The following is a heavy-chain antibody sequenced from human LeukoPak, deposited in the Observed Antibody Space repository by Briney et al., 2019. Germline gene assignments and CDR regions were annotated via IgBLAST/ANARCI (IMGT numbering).Heavy chain of an antibody. CDR3: TTANDIVVVPAATGLDP. CDR1: GYTFSNAW. J-gene: IGHJ5*02. CDR2: IKSKTDGGTT. V-gene: IGHV3-15*01. D-gene: IGHD2-2*01. Sequence: GGSLRLSCAASGYTFSNAWMSWVRQAPGKGLEWVGRIKSKTDGGTTDYAAPVKGRFTISRDDSKNTLYLQMNSLKTEDTAVYYCTTANDIVVVPAATGLDPWGQGTLVTVSS.